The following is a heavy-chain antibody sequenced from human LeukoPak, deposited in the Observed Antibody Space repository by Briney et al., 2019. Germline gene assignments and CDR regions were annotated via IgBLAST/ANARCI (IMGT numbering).Heavy chain of an antibody. J-gene: IGHJ4*02. CDR1: GGSFSGYY. CDR3: ARGNPPRYCSGGSCNATTIDY. V-gene: IGHV4-34*01. Sequence: SETLSLTCAVYGGSFSGYYWSWIRQPPGKGLEWIGEINHSGSTNYNPSLKSRVTISVDTSKNQFSLKLSSVTAADTAVYYGARGNPPRYCSGGSCNATTIDYWGQGTLVTVSS. D-gene: IGHD2-15*01. CDR2: INHSGST.